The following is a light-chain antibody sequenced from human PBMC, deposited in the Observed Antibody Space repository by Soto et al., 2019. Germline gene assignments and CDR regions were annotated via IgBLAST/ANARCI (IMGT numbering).Light chain of an antibody. CDR1: QSVSSN. V-gene: IGKV3-15*01. J-gene: IGKJ2*01. Sequence: EIVMTQSPATLSVSPGERATLSCRASQSVSSNLAWYQQKPGQAPRLLIYGASTRATGIPARFSGSGSGTEFTLPLSSLQSEDFAVYYWQPYNNLPPYTFGQGTKLEIK. CDR3: QPYNNLPPYT. CDR2: GAS.